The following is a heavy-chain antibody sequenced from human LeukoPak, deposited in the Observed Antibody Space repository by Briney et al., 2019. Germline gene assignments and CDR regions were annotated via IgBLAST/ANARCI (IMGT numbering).Heavy chain of an antibody. CDR1: GGSISNYY. Sequence: SETLSLTCTVSGGSISNYYWSWIRQPPGKGLEWIGYIYYSGSTNYNPSLKSRVTISVDTSKNQFSLKLSSVTAADTAVYYCASLRGYSGYDESDYWGQGTLVTVSS. D-gene: IGHD5-12*01. CDR3: ASLRGYSGYDESDY. V-gene: IGHV4-59*01. J-gene: IGHJ4*02. CDR2: IYYSGST.